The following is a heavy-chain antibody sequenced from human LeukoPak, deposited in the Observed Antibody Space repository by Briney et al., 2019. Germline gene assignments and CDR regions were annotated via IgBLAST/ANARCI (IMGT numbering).Heavy chain of an antibody. Sequence: GGSLRLSCAASGFTFSSYVMSWVRQAPGKGLEWVSTIVGSGGSTFYADSVNGRFTISRDNSKSTLYLQMNSLRADDTAVYYCVPVVVVAATPAYFDYWGQGTLVTVSS. V-gene: IGHV3-23*01. CDR1: GFTFSSYV. D-gene: IGHD2-15*01. CDR2: IVGSGGST. J-gene: IGHJ4*02. CDR3: VPVVVVAATPAYFDY.